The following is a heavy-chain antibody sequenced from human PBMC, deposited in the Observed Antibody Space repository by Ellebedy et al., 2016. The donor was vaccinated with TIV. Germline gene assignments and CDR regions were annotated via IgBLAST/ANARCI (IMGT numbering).Heavy chain of an antibody. D-gene: IGHD3-16*01. CDR2: IFHSGSSGSS. Sequence: MPSETLSLTCAVSGGSINSGDWWTWVRQPPGKGLEWLGEIFHSGSSGSSHYNPSLKSRVTMSVDNSKNEFSLKLTSVTAADTAVYYCARLVGEQGGDPFDPWGQGTLVTVSS. J-gene: IGHJ5*02. CDR3: ARLVGEQGGDPFDP. CDR1: GGSINSGDW. V-gene: IGHV4-4*02.